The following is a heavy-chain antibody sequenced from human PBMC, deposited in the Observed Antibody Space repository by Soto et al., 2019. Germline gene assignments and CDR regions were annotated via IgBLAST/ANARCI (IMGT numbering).Heavy chain of an antibody. CDR3: AKDEIGSIAAPLEHGMDV. Sequence: GGSLRLSCAASGFTFSSYAMSWVRQAPGKGLEWVSAISGSGGSTYYADSVKGRFTISRDNSKNTLYLQMNSLRAEDTAVYYCAKDEIGSIAAPLEHGMDVWGQGTTGTVSS. CDR2: ISGSGGST. D-gene: IGHD6-6*01. V-gene: IGHV3-23*01. J-gene: IGHJ6*02. CDR1: GFTFSSYA.